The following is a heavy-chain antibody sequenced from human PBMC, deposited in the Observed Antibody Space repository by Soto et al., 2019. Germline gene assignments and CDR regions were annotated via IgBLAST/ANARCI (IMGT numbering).Heavy chain of an antibody. D-gene: IGHD4-17*01. V-gene: IGHV3-73*01. Sequence: GGSLRLSCAASGFTFSGSAMHWVRQASGKGLEWVGRIRSKANSYATAYAASVKGRFTISRDDSKNTAYLQMNSLKTEDTAVYYCTRPTRRWDYGELFPLGNVWGKGTTVTVSS. J-gene: IGHJ6*04. CDR3: TRPTRRWDYGELFPLGNV. CDR2: IRSKANSYAT. CDR1: GFTFSGSA.